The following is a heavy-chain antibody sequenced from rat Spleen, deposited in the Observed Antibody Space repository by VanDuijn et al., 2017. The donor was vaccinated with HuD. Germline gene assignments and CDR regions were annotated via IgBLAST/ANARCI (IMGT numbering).Heavy chain of an antibody. V-gene: IGHV5-31*01. CDR1: GFTFKNYW. CDR3: TKASIPPFDY. J-gene: IGHJ2*01. Sequence: EVQLVESGGGLVQPGRSLKLSCVASGFTFKNYWMTWIRQAPGKGLEWVASIINTGGSTYYRDSVKGRFTISRDNAKSTLYLQMESLRSEDTATYYCTKASIPPFDYWGQGVMVTVSS. CDR2: IINTGGST. D-gene: IGHD2-1*01.